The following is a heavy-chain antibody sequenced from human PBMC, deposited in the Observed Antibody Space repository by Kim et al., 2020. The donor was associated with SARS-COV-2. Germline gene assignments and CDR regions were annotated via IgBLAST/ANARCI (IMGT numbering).Heavy chain of an antibody. CDR1: GFTFSNYA. V-gene: IGHV3-23*01. CDR3: VKDFPD. Sequence: GGSLRLSCAASGFTFSNYAMTWVRQAPGKGLEWVAIISDSGGGTYHADPVRGRFTISRDNSRNTLYLQMNSLRVEDTAVYYCVKDFPDWGQGTLVTVSS. J-gene: IGHJ4*02. CDR2: ISDSGGGT.